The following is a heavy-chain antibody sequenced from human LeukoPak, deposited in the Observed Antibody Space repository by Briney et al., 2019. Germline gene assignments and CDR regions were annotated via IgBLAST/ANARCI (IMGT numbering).Heavy chain of an antibody. CDR2: SGSAGDT. CDR3: ARGGWSHNNRYFDL. Sequence: GGSLRLSCAASGFTFSTYDMHWVRQATGKGLEWVSASGSAGDTYYPGSVKGRFTISRENGKNSLYLQMNSLRAGDTAVYCCARGGWSHNNRYFDLWGRGTLVTVSS. J-gene: IGHJ2*01. CDR1: GFTFSTYD. V-gene: IGHV3-13*04. D-gene: IGHD6-19*01.